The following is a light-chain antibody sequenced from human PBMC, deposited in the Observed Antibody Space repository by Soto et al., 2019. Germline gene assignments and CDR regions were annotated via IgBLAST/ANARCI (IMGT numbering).Light chain of an antibody. CDR3: AAWDDSVHGL. Sequence: QSALTQPPSASGTPGQRVTISCSGSTSNIGRNTVNWYQQLPGMAPKLLIYSNDQRPSGVPDRFSGSKSGTSASLAISGLRSEDEADYYCAAWDDSVHGLFGGGTKLTVL. J-gene: IGLJ2*01. V-gene: IGLV1-44*01. CDR1: TSNIGRNT. CDR2: SND.